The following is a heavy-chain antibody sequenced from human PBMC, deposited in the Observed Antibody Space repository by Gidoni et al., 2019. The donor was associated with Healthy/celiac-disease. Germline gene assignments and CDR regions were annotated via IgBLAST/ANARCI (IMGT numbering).Heavy chain of an antibody. CDR3: ARDLNSSSWSVPHGMDV. D-gene: IGHD6-13*01. CDR1: GGSISRSNW. CDR2: TYHSGST. Sequence: QVQLQESGPGLVKPSGTLSLTCAVSGGSISRSNWWSWVRQPPGKGLEWIGETYHSGSTNYNPSLKSRVTISVDKSKNQFSLKLSSVTAADTAVYYCARDLNSSSWSVPHGMDVWGQGTTVTVSS. J-gene: IGHJ6*02. V-gene: IGHV4-4*02.